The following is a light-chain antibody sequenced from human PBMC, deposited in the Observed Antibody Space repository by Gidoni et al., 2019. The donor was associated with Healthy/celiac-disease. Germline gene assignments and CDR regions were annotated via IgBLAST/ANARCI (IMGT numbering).Light chain of an antibody. Sequence: EIVLTQSPGTLSLSPGERATLSCRASQSVSSSYLAWYQQKPGQAPRLLIYGASSRATGIPDRFSGSGSGTDFTLTISRLEPEDFAVYSCQQYGSSPPLFTFGPXTKVDI. CDR3: QQYGSSPPLFT. V-gene: IGKV3-20*01. J-gene: IGKJ3*01. CDR2: GAS. CDR1: QSVSSSY.